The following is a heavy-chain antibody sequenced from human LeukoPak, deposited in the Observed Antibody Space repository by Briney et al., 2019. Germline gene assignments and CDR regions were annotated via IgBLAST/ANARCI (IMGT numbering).Heavy chain of an antibody. Sequence: PGGSLRLSCAASGFTFSSYAMSWVRQAPGKGLEWVSGISGSGGITYYGDSVKGRVTISRDNSKKTLYLQMNSLRAEDTAVYYCAKTGPTVTTPFDYWGQGTLVTVSS. V-gene: IGHV3-23*01. D-gene: IGHD4-17*01. J-gene: IGHJ4*02. CDR1: GFTFSSYA. CDR3: AKTGPTVTTPFDY. CDR2: ISGSGGIT.